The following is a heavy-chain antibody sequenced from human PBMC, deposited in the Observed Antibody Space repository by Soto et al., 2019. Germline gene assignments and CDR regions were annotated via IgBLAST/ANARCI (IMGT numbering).Heavy chain of an antibody. CDR2: ISAYNGNT. V-gene: IGHV1-18*01. D-gene: IGHD5-18*01. CDR3: ARVWLIQRWSGTFDY. Sequence: GASLKVSCKSSGYTFTSYGISWVRHAPGQGLEWMGWISAYNGNTNYAQKLQGRVTMTTDTSTSTAYMELRSLRSDETAVYYCARVWLIQRWSGTFDYWGQGTLVTVSS. J-gene: IGHJ4*02. CDR1: GYTFTSYG.